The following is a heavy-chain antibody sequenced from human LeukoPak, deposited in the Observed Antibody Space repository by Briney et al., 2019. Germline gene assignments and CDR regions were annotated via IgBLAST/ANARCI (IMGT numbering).Heavy chain of an antibody. CDR3: ARQTAKNVDTARFDS. D-gene: IGHD5-18*01. CDR1: GGSFSGYY. Sequence: SETLSLTCAVYGGSFSGYYWSWIRQPPGKGLEWIGSIYYSGSTYYNPSLKSRVTISVDTSKNQFSLRLSSVTAADTAVYYCARQTAKNVDTARFDSWGQGTLVTVSS. V-gene: IGHV4-34*01. CDR2: IYYSGST. J-gene: IGHJ4*02.